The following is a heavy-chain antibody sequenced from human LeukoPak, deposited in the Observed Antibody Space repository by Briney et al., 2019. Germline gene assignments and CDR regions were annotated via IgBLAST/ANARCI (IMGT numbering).Heavy chain of an antibody. CDR3: AKGKRYPDY. V-gene: IGHV3-7*03. D-gene: IGHD1-1*01. CDR2: LNLDGSDK. CDR1: GFTFSESW. J-gene: IGHJ4*02. Sequence: GGSLRLSCVVSGFTFSESWMSWVRQAPGKGLGWVASLNLDGSDKYYVDSVKGRFTISRDNAKNSLYLQMDSLRVEDTAAYYCAKGKRYPDYWGQGTLVTVSS.